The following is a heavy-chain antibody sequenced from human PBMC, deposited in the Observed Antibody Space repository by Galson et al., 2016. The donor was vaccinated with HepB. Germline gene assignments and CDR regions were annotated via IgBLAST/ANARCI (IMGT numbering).Heavy chain of an antibody. J-gene: IGHJ4*02. CDR1: GFTFSTYA. CDR2: ISFDGFTK. V-gene: IGHV3-30-3*01. Sequence: SLRLSCAASGFTFSTYAMHWVRQAPGKGLEWVAIISFDGFTKYYADSVKGRFTISRDNSKNSVYLQMNGLRAEDTAVYYYARTFCRSTSCYGTYFDYWGQGTLVTVSS. D-gene: IGHD2-2*01. CDR3: ARTFCRSTSCYGTYFDY.